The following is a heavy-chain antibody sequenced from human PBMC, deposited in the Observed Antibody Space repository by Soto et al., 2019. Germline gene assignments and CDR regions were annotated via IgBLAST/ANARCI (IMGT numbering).Heavy chain of an antibody. Sequence: ESGGGVVQPGRSLRLSCAPSGFTFRNYGMHWVRQAPGKGLQWVADISYDGTNKYYGDSVKGRFTISRDNSKNTLYLQMDSLRSEDTAVYYCAKDIGTSTSTALSSFAIDYWGQGTLVTVSS. CDR1: GFTFRNYG. CDR2: ISYDGTNK. D-gene: IGHD6-6*01. V-gene: IGHV3-30*18. J-gene: IGHJ4*02. CDR3: AKDIGTSTSTALSSFAIDY.